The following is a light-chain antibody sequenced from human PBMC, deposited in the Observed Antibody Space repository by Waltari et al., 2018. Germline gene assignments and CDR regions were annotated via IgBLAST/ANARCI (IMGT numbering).Light chain of an antibody. CDR1: QSLNMA. CDR2: NVF. Sequence: IVLTQSPGTLSMSPGAGVPLACRASQSLNMALAWYQQKPGQAPRLLIYNVFNRATDIPDRFSGSGSGTEFSLTISRLEPEDFAVYYCQHYVSLPATFGQGTRVEIK. V-gene: IGKV3-20*01. J-gene: IGKJ1*01. CDR3: QHYVSLPAT.